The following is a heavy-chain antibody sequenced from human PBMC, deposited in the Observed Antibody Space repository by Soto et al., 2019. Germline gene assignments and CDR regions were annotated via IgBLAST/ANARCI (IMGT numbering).Heavy chain of an antibody. Sequence: EVQLVETGGGLIQPGGSLRLSCAASGFTVSSNYMSWVRQAPGKGLEWVSVIYSGGSTYYADSVKGRFTISRDNSKNTLYPQMNSLRPEDTAVYYCARGSIAVAAGMVAWGQGTTVTVSS. CDR2: IYSGGST. J-gene: IGHJ6*02. D-gene: IGHD6-19*01. CDR1: GFTVSSNY. V-gene: IGHV3-53*02. CDR3: ARGSIAVAAGMVA.